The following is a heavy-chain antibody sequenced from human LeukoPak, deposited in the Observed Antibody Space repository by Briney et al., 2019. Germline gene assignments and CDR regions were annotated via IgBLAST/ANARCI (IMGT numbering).Heavy chain of an antibody. CDR1: GYTFTSYY. CDR3: ARELYYYDSSGYYHRAFDI. D-gene: IGHD3-22*01. Sequence: ASVKVSCKASGYTFTSYYMHWVRQAPGQGLEWMGIINPSGGSTGYAQKFQGRVTMTRDTSTSTVYMELSSLRSQDTAVYYCARELYYYDSSGYYHRAFDIWGQGTMVTVSS. CDR2: INPSGGST. J-gene: IGHJ3*02. V-gene: IGHV1-46*01.